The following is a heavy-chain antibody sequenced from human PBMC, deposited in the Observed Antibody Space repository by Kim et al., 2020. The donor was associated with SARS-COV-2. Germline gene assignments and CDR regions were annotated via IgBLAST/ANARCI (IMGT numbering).Heavy chain of an antibody. CDR2: IYYNGRA. J-gene: IGHJ3*02. Sequence: SETLSLTCSVSGGSVSDNSVYWGFVRQSPEKGLEWIASIYYNGRAYYNPSLKSRVTISVDTSQNQFSLRLTSVTAADSAVYYCARGMPRESLVTGLFYDADAFDIWGRGTLVSVS. V-gene: IGHV4-39*07. CDR1: GGSVSDNSVY. CDR3: ARGMPRESLVTGLFYDADAFDI. D-gene: IGHD3-16*01.